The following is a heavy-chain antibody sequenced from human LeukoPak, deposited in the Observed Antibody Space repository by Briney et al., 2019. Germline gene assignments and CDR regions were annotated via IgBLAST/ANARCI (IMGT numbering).Heavy chain of an antibody. V-gene: IGHV4-4*07. Sequence: SETLSLTCTVSGGSISSYYWTWIRQPAGKGLEWIGRIYPSGSTNYNPSLKSRVTMSVDTSKNQFSLKLNSVTADDTAAYYCARENSGSYRQFDYWGQGTLVTVSS. J-gene: IGHJ4*02. CDR2: IYPSGST. CDR1: GGSISSYY. CDR3: ARENSGSYRQFDY. D-gene: IGHD1-26*01.